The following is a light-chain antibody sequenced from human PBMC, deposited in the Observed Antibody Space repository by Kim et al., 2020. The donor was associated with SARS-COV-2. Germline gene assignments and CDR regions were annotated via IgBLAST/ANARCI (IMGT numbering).Light chain of an antibody. CDR3: AAWDDSLNGWV. CDR2: RNN. Sequence: QLVLTQPPSASGTPGQRVTISCSGSSSNIGSNIVNWYQQLPGTAPKLLIYRNNQRPSGVPDRFSGSKSGTSASLAISGLQSEDEADYYCAAWDDSLNGWVFGGGTQLTVL. V-gene: IGLV1-44*01. J-gene: IGLJ3*02. CDR1: SSNIGSNI.